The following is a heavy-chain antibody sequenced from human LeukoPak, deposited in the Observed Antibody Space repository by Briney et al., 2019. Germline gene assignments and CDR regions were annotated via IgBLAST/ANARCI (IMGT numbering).Heavy chain of an antibody. Sequence: ASVKVSCKASGYTFTGYYMHWVRQAPGQGLEWMGWVNPNSGGTNYAQKFQGRVTMTRDTSISTAYMELSRLRSDDTAVYYCARDQGSYSSGPTAWFDPWGQGTLVTVSS. V-gene: IGHV1-2*02. J-gene: IGHJ5*02. CDR2: VNPNSGGT. D-gene: IGHD6-19*01. CDR1: GYTFTGYY. CDR3: ARDQGSYSSGPTAWFDP.